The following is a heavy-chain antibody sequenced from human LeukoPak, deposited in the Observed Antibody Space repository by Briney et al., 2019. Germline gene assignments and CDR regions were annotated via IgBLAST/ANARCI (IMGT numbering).Heavy chain of an antibody. D-gene: IGHD3-10*01. Sequence: SETLSLTCTVSGGSISSSSYYWGWIRQPPGKGLEWIGSIYYSGSTYYNPSLKSRVTISIDTSKNHFSLKLNSVTAADTAVYYCARTYYYGSGSYYDSRDGFDIWGQGTMVTVSS. CDR2: IYYSGST. V-gene: IGHV4-39*01. CDR3: ARTYYYGSGSYYDSRDGFDI. CDR1: GGSISSSSYY. J-gene: IGHJ3*02.